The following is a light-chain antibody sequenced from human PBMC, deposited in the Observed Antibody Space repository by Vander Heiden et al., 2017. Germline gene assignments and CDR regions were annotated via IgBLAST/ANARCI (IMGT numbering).Light chain of an antibody. Sequence: SYELTQPPSVYVSPGQTASITCSADRLGGKYACWYQQKPGQSPGRGIYQDDQRPSGIPERFSGSNSGNTATLTITGTQAMDEADYYCQTWDGSTVGFGGGTKLT. J-gene: IGLJ3*02. CDR3: QTWDGSTVG. V-gene: IGLV3-1*01. CDR2: QDD. CDR1: RLGGKY.